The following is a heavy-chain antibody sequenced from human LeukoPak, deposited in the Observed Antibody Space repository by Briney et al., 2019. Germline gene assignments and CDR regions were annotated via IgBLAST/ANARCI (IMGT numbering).Heavy chain of an antibody. CDR1: GFTFSSYG. V-gene: IGHV3-30*18. J-gene: IGHJ6*02. D-gene: IGHD6-6*01. Sequence: GGSLRLSCAASGFTFSSYGMHWVRQAPGKGLEWVAVISYDGSNKYYADSVKGRFTISRDNSKNTLYLQMNSLRAEDTAVYYRAKENIAARPDYYYYYGMDVWGQGTTVTVSS. CDR2: ISYDGSNK. CDR3: AKENIAARPDYYYYYGMDV.